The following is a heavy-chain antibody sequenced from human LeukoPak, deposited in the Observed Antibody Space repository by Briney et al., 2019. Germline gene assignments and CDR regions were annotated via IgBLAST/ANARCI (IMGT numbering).Heavy chain of an antibody. CDR3: ARSTGYYYDSSGYDY. J-gene: IGHJ4*02. D-gene: IGHD3-22*01. CDR1: GGSISSYY. V-gene: IGHV4-59*01. Sequence: SETLSLTCTVSGGSISSYYWSWIRQPPGKGLEWIGYIYYSGSTNYNPSLKSRVTILVDTSKNQFSLKLSSVTAADTAVYYCARSTGYYYDSSGYDYWGQGTLVTVSS. CDR2: IYYSGST.